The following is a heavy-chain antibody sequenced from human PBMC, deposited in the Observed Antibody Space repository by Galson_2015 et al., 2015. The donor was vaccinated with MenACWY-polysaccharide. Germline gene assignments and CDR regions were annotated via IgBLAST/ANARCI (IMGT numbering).Heavy chain of an antibody. V-gene: IGHV3-66*01. D-gene: IGHD6-13*01. J-gene: IGHJ4*02. Sequence: SLRLSCAASGFTFSNAWMTWVRQAPGKGLEWVSVIYSGGSTYYADSVRGRFTISRDNSKNTLYLQMNSLRAEDTAVYYCARDSLAVAGRDYWGQGTLVTVSS. CDR3: ARDSLAVAGRDY. CDR1: GFTFSNAW. CDR2: IYSGGST.